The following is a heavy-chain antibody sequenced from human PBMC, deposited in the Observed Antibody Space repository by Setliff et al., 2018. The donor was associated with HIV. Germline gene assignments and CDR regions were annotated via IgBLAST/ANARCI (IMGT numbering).Heavy chain of an antibody. Sequence: ASVKVSCKSSGYTFIDYYIHWVRQAPGKGLEWMGRVDPEDGETMYAEKFQGRVTITADTSTDTAYMELSSLRSEDTAVYYCATDLEGRRLGEGYWGQGALVTVSS. J-gene: IGHJ4*02. CDR2: VDPEDGET. D-gene: IGHD3-9*01. CDR1: GYTFIDYY. CDR3: ATDLEGRRLGEGY. V-gene: IGHV1-69-2*01.